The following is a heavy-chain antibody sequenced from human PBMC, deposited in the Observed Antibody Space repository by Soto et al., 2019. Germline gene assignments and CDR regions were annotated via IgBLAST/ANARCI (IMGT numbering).Heavy chain of an antibody. Sequence: QITLKESGPTLVKPTQTLTLTCTFSGFSLSTFGMGVGWIRQPPGKAMGWLALIYWNEDKRYSPSLRSRLTITKDTSKNLVVLRMTNMDPVDTATYYCVNSRDSSPSDYWGQGSLVTVSS. J-gene: IGHJ4*02. CDR2: IYWNEDK. D-gene: IGHD2-21*02. CDR1: GFSLSTFGMG. V-gene: IGHV2-5*01. CDR3: VNSRDSSPSDY.